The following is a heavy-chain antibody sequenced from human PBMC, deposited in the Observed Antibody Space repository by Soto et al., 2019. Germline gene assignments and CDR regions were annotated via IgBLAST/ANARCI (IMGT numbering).Heavy chain of an antibody. J-gene: IGHJ5*02. CDR1: GFTFSSYG. Sequence: QVQLVESGGGVVQPGRSLRLSCAASGFTFSSYGMHWVRQAPGKGLEWVAVISYDGSNKYYADSVKGRFTISRDNSKNTLYLQMNSLRAEDTAVYYCATNPLAWGQGTLVTVSS. CDR2: ISYDGSNK. CDR3: ATNPLA. V-gene: IGHV3-30*03.